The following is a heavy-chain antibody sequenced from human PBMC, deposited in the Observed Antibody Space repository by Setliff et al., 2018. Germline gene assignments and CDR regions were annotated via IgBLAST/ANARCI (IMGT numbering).Heavy chain of an antibody. CDR1: GFSFGSFW. J-gene: IGHJ4*02. CDR2: LDNDGST. Sequence: PGGSLRLSCAASGFSFGSFWMSWVRQPPGKGLEWVSLLDNDGSTYYSDSVKGRFTISRGTSKNTLYLQMSSLRTEDTAVYYCRLWFGELLRDYWGQGTLVTVSS. D-gene: IGHD3-10*01. V-gene: IGHV3-53*01. CDR3: RLWFGELLRDY.